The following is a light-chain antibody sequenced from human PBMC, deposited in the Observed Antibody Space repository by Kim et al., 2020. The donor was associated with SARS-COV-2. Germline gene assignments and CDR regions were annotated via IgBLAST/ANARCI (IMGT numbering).Light chain of an antibody. CDR2: GKN. CDR3: NSWDSSDNHPV. CDR1: SLRNFY. Sequence: SSELTQDPAVSVALGQTVRITCQGDSLRNFYANWYRQKPGQAPVRVIYGKNNRPSGIPDRFSGSSSGSTASLTITGAQAEDEADYYCNSWDSSDNHPVFGGGTQLTVL. J-gene: IGLJ3*02. V-gene: IGLV3-19*02.